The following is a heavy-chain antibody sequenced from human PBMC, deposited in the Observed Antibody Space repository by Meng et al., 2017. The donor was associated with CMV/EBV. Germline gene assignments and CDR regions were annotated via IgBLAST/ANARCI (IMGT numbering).Heavy chain of an antibody. CDR1: GGSISSSSYY. D-gene: IGHD3-22*01. J-gene: IGHJ4*02. CDR3: ARYYYDSSGYFDY. CDR2: IYYSGST. Sequence: PQLQGSGPGLVTPSVTLSLTCTVSGGSISSSSYYWGWIRQPPGKGLEWIGSIYYSGSTYYNPSLKSRVTISVDTSKNQFSLKLSSVTAADTAVYYCARYYYDSSGYFDYWGQGTLVTVSS. V-gene: IGHV4-39*07.